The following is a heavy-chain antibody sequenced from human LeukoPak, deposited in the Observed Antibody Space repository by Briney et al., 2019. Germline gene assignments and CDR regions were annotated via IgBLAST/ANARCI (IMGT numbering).Heavy chain of an antibody. J-gene: IGHJ4*02. D-gene: IGHD5-12*01. V-gene: IGHV5-51*01. Sequence: GESLKISCKGSGYRFSRYWIGGLRQMPGKGLEWIGIIYPSDSDTRYSPSFQGQVTISADKSITTAYLQWSSLKASDTAMYYCARGGGDDTPSDYWGQGTLVTVSS. CDR3: ARGGGDDTPSDY. CDR2: IYPSDSDT. CDR1: GYRFSRYW.